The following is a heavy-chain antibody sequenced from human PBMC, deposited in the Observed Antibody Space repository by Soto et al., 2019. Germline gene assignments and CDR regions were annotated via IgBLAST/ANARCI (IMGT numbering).Heavy chain of an antibody. J-gene: IGHJ4*02. D-gene: IGHD3-3*01. Sequence: QLQLQESGPGLVKPSETLSLTCTVSGGSISSSSYYWGWIRQPPGKGLEWIGSIYYSGSTYYNPSLKSRVTISVDTSKNQFSLKLSSVTAADTAVYYCARLTYPSVLRFLEWSIDYWGQGTLVTVSS. V-gene: IGHV4-39*01. CDR2: IYYSGST. CDR3: ARLTYPSVLRFLEWSIDY. CDR1: GGSISSSSYY.